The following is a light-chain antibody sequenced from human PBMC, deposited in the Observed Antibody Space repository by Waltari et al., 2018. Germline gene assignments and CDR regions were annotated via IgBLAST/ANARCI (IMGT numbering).Light chain of an antibody. Sequence: DIVMTQSPSTLSASVGDRVTLTCRASQSISSWLAWYQQKPGKAPKLLIYDATSLESGVPSRFSGSGAGTEFTLTISSLQPDDSATYWCQTYNNYGTFGQGTKVEI. J-gene: IGKJ1*01. V-gene: IGKV1-5*01. CDR1: QSISSW. CDR2: DAT. CDR3: QTYNNYGT.